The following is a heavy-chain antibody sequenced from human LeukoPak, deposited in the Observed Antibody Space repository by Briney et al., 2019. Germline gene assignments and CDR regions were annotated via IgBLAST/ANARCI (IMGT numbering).Heavy chain of an antibody. CDR3: ARDRIGSGRLSPGGFDP. CDR1: GGSISGSSYY. D-gene: IGHD3-10*01. Sequence: PSETLSLTCTVYGGSISGSSYYWGWIRQPPGKGLEWIGSIYYSGSTYYNPSLKSRVTISVDTSKNQFSLKLSSVTAADTAVYYCARDRIGSGRLSPGGFDPWGQGTLVTVSS. J-gene: IGHJ5*02. V-gene: IGHV4-39*07. CDR2: IYYSGST.